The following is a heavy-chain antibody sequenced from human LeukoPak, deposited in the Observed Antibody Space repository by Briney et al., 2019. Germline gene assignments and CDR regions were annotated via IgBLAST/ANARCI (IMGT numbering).Heavy chain of an antibody. CDR1: GYSISSGYY. Sequence: SETLSLTCAVSGYSISSGYYWGWIRQPPGKGLEWIGSIYHSRSTYYNPSLKSRVTISVDTSKNQFSLKLSSVTAADTAVYYCATFDLTTTGTTGGYWGQGTLVTVSS. D-gene: IGHD1-1*01. J-gene: IGHJ4*02. V-gene: IGHV4-38-2*01. CDR3: ATFDLTTTGTTGGY. CDR2: IYHSRST.